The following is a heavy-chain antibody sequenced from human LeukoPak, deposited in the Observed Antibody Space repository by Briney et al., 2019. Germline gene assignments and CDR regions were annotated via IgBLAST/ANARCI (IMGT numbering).Heavy chain of an antibody. Sequence: GGSLRLSCAASGFTFSSYAMSWVRQAPGKGLEWVSAISGSGGSTYYADSVKGRFIISRHNSRDTMYLQMNSLRTEDTAVYYCARTLRGGKFDYWGQGTLVTVSS. D-gene: IGHD4-23*01. CDR2: ISGSGGST. V-gene: IGHV3-23*01. CDR3: ARTLRGGKFDY. CDR1: GFTFSSYA. J-gene: IGHJ4*02.